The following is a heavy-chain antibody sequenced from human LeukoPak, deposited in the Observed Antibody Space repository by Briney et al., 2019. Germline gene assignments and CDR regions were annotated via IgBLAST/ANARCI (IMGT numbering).Heavy chain of an antibody. V-gene: IGHV1-18*01. CDR2: ISAYNGNT. CDR3: ARVRGITIFEVDPWLGWFDP. Sequence: ASVKVSCKASGYTFTSYGISWVRQAPGQGLEWMGWISAYNGNTNYAQKLQGRVTMTTDTSTSTAYMELRSLRSDDTAVYYCARVRGITIFEVDPWLGWFDPWGQGTLVTVSS. J-gene: IGHJ5*02. CDR1: GYTFTSYG. D-gene: IGHD3-3*01.